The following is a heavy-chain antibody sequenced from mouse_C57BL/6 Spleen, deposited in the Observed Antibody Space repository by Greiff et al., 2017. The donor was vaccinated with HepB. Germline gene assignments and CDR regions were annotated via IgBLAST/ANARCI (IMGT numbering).Heavy chain of an antibody. CDR1: GYTFTSYW. V-gene: IGHV1-50*01. CDR2: IDPSDSYT. Sequence: VQLQQPGAELVKPGASVKLSCKASGYTFTSYWMQWVKQRPGQGLEWIGEIDPSDSYTNYNQKFKGKATLTVDTSSSTAYMQLSSLTSEDSAVYYCAREIWFAYWGQGTLVTVSA. J-gene: IGHJ3*01. CDR3: AREIWFAY.